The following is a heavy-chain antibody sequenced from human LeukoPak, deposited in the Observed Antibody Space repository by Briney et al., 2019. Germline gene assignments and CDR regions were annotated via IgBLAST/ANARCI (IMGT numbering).Heavy chain of an antibody. CDR3: ARGVSGWYDY. CDR1: GGTFSSYA. Sequence: SVKVSCKASGGTFSSYAISWVRQAPGQGLEWMGRIIPIFGTANYAQKFEGRVTITTDESTSTAYMELSSLRSEETAVYYCARGVSGWYDYWGQGTLVTVSS. D-gene: IGHD6-19*01. V-gene: IGHV1-69*05. CDR2: IIPIFGTA. J-gene: IGHJ4*02.